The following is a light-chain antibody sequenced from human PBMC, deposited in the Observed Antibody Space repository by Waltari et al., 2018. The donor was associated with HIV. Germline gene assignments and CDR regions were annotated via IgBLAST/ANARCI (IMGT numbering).Light chain of an antibody. V-gene: IGLV2-14*03. CDR3: SSYMDYGTLV. J-gene: IGLJ3*02. CDR2: HVS. Sequence: QSDLTQPASVSGSPGPSVTISCTGTAAVIGGSNSVSWYQHHPGKAPKLIIFHVSNRPTGMSGRFSGSKSGNTASLTISGLQTEDEADFYCSSYMDYGTLVFGGGTKLTVL. CDR1: AAVIGGSNS.